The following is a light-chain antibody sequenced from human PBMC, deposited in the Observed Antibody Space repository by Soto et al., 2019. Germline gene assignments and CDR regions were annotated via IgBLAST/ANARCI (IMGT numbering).Light chain of an antibody. Sequence: DIQMTQSPSSLSASVGDIVTITCRASQSISSYLNWYQQKPGKAPNLLIYSASTLQSGVPSRCTGGGSGTDFSLTINRLEPEDFANYIFQQICSTPWTFGQGTKV. J-gene: IGKJ1*01. V-gene: IGKV1-39*01. CDR1: QSISSY. CDR2: SAS. CDR3: QQICSTPWT.